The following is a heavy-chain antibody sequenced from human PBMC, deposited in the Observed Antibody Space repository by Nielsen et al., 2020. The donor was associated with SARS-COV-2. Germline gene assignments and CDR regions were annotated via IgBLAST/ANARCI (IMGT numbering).Heavy chain of an antibody. D-gene: IGHD1-26*01. V-gene: IGHV3-7*01. CDR2: IKPDGSEK. J-gene: IGHJ6*01. CDR3: ALLQEHL. CDR1: GFTFSSLW. Sequence: GGSLRLSCAASGFTFSSLWMSWVRQVPGKGLEWVADIKPDGSEKVYVDSVKGRFTISRDNAKNSMSLQMNSLHQGPIGLPPGALLQEHLWG.